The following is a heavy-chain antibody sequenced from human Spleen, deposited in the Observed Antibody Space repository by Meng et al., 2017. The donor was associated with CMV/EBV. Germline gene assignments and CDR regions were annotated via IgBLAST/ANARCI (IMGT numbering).Heavy chain of an antibody. V-gene: IGHV1-2*02. D-gene: IGHD2/OR15-2a*01. Sequence: ASVKVSCKASGYTFTGQYIHWVRQAPGQGLEWMGWINTNNGGTNYAQKFQGRVTMTRDTSISTAYMELTRLRSDDTAVYYCARDPYYTKYYYYGMDVWGQGTTVTVSS. CDR1: GYTFTGQY. CDR3: ARDPYYTKYYYYGMDV. J-gene: IGHJ6*02. CDR2: INTNNGGT.